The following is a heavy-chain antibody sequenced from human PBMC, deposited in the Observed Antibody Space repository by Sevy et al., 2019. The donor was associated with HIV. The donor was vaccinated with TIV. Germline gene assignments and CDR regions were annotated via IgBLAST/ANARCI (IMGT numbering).Heavy chain of an antibody. V-gene: IGHV4-34*01. CDR3: ARSPPVVVVPGAPSWFDP. CDR1: YGAFSGYY. CDR2: INESGIT. Sequence: SETLSLTCAVHYGAFSGYYWNWIRQVPGKGMEWIGEINESGITYYNPPLKSRVTISVDPSKKQFSLKLNSVTAVDSAVYFCARSPPVVVVPGAPSWFDPWGQGTLVTVSS. D-gene: IGHD2-2*01. J-gene: IGHJ5*02.